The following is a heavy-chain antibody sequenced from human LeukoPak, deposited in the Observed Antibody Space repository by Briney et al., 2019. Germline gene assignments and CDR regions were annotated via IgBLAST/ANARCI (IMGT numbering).Heavy chain of an antibody. Sequence: GGSLRLSCEASGFTFSSYGMHWVRQAPGKGLEWVAFIRFDATHKYYADSIKGRFTISRDNSRNTLYLQMKSLRREDTAVYYCAKPSGSGVDYWGQGTRITVSS. CDR3: AKPSGSGVDY. CDR1: GFTFSSYG. J-gene: IGHJ4*02. D-gene: IGHD1-26*01. V-gene: IGHV3-30*02. CDR2: IRFDATHK.